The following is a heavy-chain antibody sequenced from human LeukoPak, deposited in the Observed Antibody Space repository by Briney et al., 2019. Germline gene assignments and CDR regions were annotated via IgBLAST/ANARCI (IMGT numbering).Heavy chain of an antibody. Sequence: PSETLSLTCTVSGGSVSSGSYYWSWIRQPPGKGLEWIGYIYYSGSTNYNPSLKSRATISVDTSKNQFSLKLSSVTAADTAVYYCASLAYCGGDCYTDFDYWGQGTLVTVSS. J-gene: IGHJ4*02. CDR1: GGSVSSGSYY. CDR2: IYYSGST. V-gene: IGHV4-61*01. D-gene: IGHD2-21*02. CDR3: ASLAYCGGDCYTDFDY.